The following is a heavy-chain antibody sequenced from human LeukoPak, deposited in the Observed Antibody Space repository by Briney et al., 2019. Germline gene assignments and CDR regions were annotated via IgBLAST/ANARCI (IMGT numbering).Heavy chain of an antibody. CDR1: GFTFSSYS. V-gene: IGHV3-21*01. D-gene: IGHD4-23*01. J-gene: IGHJ4*02. CDR2: ISSSSNYI. CDR3: ARDNWSNDYGGNREGY. Sequence: GGSLRLSCAASGFTFSSYSMNWVRQAPGKGLEWVSSISSSSNYIYYADSVKGRFTISRDNAKNSLYLQMNSLRAEDTAVYYCARDNWSNDYGGNREGYWGQGTLVTVSS.